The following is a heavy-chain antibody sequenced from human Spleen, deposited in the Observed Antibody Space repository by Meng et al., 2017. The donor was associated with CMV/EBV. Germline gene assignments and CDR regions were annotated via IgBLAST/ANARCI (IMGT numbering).Heavy chain of an antibody. V-gene: IGHV3-11*04. CDR2: ISTGGYTV. D-gene: IGHD6-19*01. CDR3: ARGGIAVAEYYFDY. J-gene: IGHJ4*02. Sequence: GGSLRLSCAASGFPFNDYYMNWIRQAPGKGLEWVSYISTGGYTVFYADSVKGRFTVSRDSAKKSLYLQMNRLRVGDTAIYYCARGGIAVAEYYFDYWGQGTLVTVSS. CDR1: GFPFNDYY.